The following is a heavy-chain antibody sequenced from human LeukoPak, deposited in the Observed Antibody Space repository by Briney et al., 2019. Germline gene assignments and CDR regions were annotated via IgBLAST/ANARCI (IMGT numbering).Heavy chain of an antibody. V-gene: IGHV3-23*01. CDR3: ARPAAMGNYYYYYMDV. D-gene: IGHD2-2*01. CDR1: GFTFSSYA. Sequence: GGSLRLSCAVSGFTFSSYAMSWVRQAPGKGLEWVSVISGSGGSTYYSDSVKGRFTISRDNSKNTLYLQMNSLRAEDTAVYYCARPAAMGNYYYYYMDVWGKGTTVTVSS. J-gene: IGHJ6*03. CDR2: ISGSGGST.